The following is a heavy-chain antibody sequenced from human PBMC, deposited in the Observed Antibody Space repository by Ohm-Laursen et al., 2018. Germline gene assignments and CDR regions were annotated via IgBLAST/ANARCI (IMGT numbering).Heavy chain of an antibody. V-gene: IGHV4-59*01. CDR3: ARTVDIVATTFDY. Sequence: ETLSLTCTVSGGSISSYYWTWIRQPPGKGLEWIGHFYHSGGTNNNPSFKSRVTISIDTSKNQVSLNLNSVTAADTAVYYCARTVDIVATTFDYWGQGTLVTVSS. CDR2: FYHSGGT. D-gene: IGHD5-12*01. CDR1: GGSISSYY. J-gene: IGHJ4*02.